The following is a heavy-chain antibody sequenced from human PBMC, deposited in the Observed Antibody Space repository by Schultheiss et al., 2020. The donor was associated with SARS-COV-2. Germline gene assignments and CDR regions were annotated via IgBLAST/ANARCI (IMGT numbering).Heavy chain of an antibody. CDR1: GVTFSSYA. CDR3: ARDPKAVAGFNYLDD. J-gene: IGHJ4*02. CDR2: MWYDGINQ. V-gene: IGHV3-33*01. Sequence: GGSLRLSCAASGVTFSSYAMHWVRQAPGKGLEWVAVMWYDGINQYYADSVKGRFTISRDNSKNTLYLQMNSLRAEDTAVYYCARDPKAVAGFNYLDDWGQETLVTVSS. D-gene: IGHD6-19*01.